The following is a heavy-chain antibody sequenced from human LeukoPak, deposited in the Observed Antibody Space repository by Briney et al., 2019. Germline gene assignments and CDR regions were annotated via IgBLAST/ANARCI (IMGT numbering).Heavy chain of an antibody. CDR3: ARDRLTGTANWFDP. Sequence: ASVTVSCKASGYTFTGYYMHWVRQAPGQGLEWMGWINPNSGGTKYAQKFQGRVTMTRDTSISTAYMELSRLRSDDTAVYYCARDRLTGTANWFDPWGQGTLVTVSS. V-gene: IGHV1-2*02. CDR1: GYTFTGYY. J-gene: IGHJ5*02. CDR2: INPNSGGT. D-gene: IGHD1-20*01.